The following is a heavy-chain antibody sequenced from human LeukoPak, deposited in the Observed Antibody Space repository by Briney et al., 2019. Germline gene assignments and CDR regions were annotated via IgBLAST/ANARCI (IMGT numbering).Heavy chain of an antibody. CDR2: ISYDGSNK. Sequence: GGSLRLSCAASGFTFSSYGMHWVRQAPGKGLEWVAVISYDGSNKYYADSVKGRFTISRDNSKNTLYLQMNSLRAEDTAVYYCAKDLSHPGRANIAAAGLDYWGQGTLVTVSS. CDR3: AKDLSHPGRANIAAAGLDY. D-gene: IGHD6-13*01. CDR1: GFTFSSYG. J-gene: IGHJ4*02. V-gene: IGHV3-30*18.